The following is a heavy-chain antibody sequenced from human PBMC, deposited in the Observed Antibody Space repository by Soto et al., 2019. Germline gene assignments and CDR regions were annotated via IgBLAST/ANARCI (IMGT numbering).Heavy chain of an antibody. V-gene: IGHV3-21*01. CDR2: ISSSSSSAYI. D-gene: IGHD2-2*01. CDR3: ARQGTSTKYYTMDV. Sequence: PGGSLRLSCAASGFSFSTYSMNWVRQAPGKGLEWVSSISSSSSSAYIFYADSVKGRFAISRDNAENSLYLQMNSLRVEDTAVYYCARQGTSTKYYTMDVWGQGTTVTVSS. J-gene: IGHJ6*02. CDR1: GFSFSTYS.